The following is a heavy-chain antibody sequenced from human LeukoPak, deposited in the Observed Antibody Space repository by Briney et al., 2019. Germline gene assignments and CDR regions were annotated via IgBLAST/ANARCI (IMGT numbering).Heavy chain of an antibody. V-gene: IGHV5-51*01. D-gene: IGHD6-13*01. J-gene: IGHJ4*02. CDR2: IYPGDSDT. CDR1: GYSLTSYW. CDR3: ARLVRSSIAAAGTLYYFDY. Sequence: KCGESLKISCKGSGYSLTSYWIGWVRQMPGKGLEWMGIIYPGDSDTRYSPSFQGQVTISADKSISTAYLQWSSLKASDTAMYYCARLVRSSIAAAGTLYYFDYWGQGTLVTVSS.